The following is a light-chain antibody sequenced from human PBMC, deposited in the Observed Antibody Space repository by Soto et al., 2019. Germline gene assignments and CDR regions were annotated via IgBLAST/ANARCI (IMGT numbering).Light chain of an antibody. CDR3: QHDGRPWT. J-gene: IGKJ1*01. CDR2: GAS. V-gene: IGKV3-20*01. Sequence: EIVLTQSPGTLSLSPGERATLSCRASQSVTSSLLAWYQHNPGQAPRLLIYGASRRATGIPDRFSGSGSGTDFTITISRLEPEDFEVYYCQHDGRPWTFGQGTKVEIK. CDR1: QSVTSSL.